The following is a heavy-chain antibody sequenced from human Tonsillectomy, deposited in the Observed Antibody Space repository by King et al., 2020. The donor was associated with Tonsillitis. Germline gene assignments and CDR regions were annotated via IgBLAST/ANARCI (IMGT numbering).Heavy chain of an antibody. V-gene: IGHV5-10-1*03. CDR2: IDPSDSYT. Sequence: VQLVESGAEVKKPGESLRISCKGSGYSFTSYWISWLRQMPGKGLEWMGRIDPSDSYTNYSPSFQGHVTISADKSINTAYLQWSSLKASDTAIYYCARNYYDSSGYLRFDYWGQGTLVTVSS. CDR3: ARNYYDSSGYLRFDY. J-gene: IGHJ4*02. D-gene: IGHD3-22*01. CDR1: GYSFTSYW.